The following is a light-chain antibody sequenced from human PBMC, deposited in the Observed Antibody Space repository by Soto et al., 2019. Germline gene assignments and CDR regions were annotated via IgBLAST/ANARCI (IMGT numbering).Light chain of an antibody. V-gene: IGKV3-15*01. CDR2: GAS. Sequence: EIVMTQSPATLSVSPGERATLSCRASQSVSSNLAWYQQKPGQAPRLRIYGASFRATGIPARFSGSGSGTEFTLTISSLQSADLAVYYCQQYNNWPPYTFGQGTKLEIK. CDR1: QSVSSN. J-gene: IGKJ2*01. CDR3: QQYNNWPPYT.